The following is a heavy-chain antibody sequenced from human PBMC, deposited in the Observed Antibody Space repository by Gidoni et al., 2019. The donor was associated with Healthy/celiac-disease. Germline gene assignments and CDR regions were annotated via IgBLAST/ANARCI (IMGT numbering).Heavy chain of an antibody. CDR1: GFTVSSNY. J-gene: IGHJ3*02. D-gene: IGHD6-19*01. Sequence: EVQLVESGGGLIQPGGSLRRSCAASGFTVSSNYMSWVRQAPGKGLEWVSVIYSGGSTYYADSVKGRFTISRDNSKNTLYLQMNSLRAEDTAVYYCARMPWLVHDAFDIWGQGTMVTVSS. CDR3: ARMPWLVHDAFDI. V-gene: IGHV3-53*01. CDR2: IYSGGST.